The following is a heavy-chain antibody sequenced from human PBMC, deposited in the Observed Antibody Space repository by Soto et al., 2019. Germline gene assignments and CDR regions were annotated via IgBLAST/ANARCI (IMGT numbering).Heavy chain of an antibody. D-gene: IGHD1-1*01. CDR1: GVSINIGGYY. Sequence: QVQLQESGPGLVKPSQTLSLTCTVSGVSINIGGYYWSWIRQPPGKALEWIGHIYYTGSTYYTASLKSRITMSLDTSKNQFSLKLSSVTVADTAVHYCARGSQLERDALDIWGQGTMVTGSS. CDR2: IYYTGST. CDR3: ARGSQLERDALDI. J-gene: IGHJ3*02. V-gene: IGHV4-31*03.